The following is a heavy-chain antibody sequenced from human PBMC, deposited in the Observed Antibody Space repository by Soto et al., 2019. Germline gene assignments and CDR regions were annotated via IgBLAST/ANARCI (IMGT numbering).Heavy chain of an antibody. J-gene: IGHJ4*02. V-gene: IGHV3-15*01. Sequence: PGGSLRLSCAGSGFTFSSPWMSWVRQAPGRGLEWVGRIKSKTDGGTTDYAAPVNGRFTISRDDSKNALYLQMDSLKTEDTGIYYCATYSNSGHFDYWGQGTLVTVSS. CDR1: GFTFSSPW. D-gene: IGHD4-4*01. CDR2: IKSKTDGGTT. CDR3: ATYSNSGHFDY.